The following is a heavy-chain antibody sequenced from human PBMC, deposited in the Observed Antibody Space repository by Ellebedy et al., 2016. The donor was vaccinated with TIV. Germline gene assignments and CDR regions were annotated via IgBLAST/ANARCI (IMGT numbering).Heavy chain of an antibody. V-gene: IGHV3-30-3*01. D-gene: IGHD6-13*01. CDR3: ATGLHSSNWYEYLQH. Sequence: GGSLRLXXAASGFTFSSYAMHWVRQAPGKGLEWVAVISYHGNSQDYADSVKGRFTVSRDNSKNMLYLQMNSLRDEDTAAYYCATGLHSSNWYEYLQHWGQGTLLTVSS. CDR1: GFTFSSYA. CDR2: ISYHGNSQ. J-gene: IGHJ1*01.